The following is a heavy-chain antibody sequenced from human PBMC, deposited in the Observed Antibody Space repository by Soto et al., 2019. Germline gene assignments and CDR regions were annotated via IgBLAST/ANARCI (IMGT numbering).Heavy chain of an antibody. D-gene: IGHD2-15*01. Sequence: ASVKVSCKASGYTFTDYFIHWVRQASGQGLELMGWIKPSTGDTKYAQDFQDRVTMTTDTSISTAYMELNSLMSDDTAVYYCARGSGTGRGGILEASEYWGQGTQVTVYS. V-gene: IGHV1-2*02. CDR3: ARGSGTGRGGILEASEY. CDR1: GYTFTDYF. CDR2: IKPSTGDT. J-gene: IGHJ4*02.